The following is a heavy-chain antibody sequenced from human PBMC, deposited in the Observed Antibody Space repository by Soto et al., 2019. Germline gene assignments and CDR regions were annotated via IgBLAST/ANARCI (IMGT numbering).Heavy chain of an antibody. CDR3: ARERPEAFRSTSHFDY. CDR1: GFTFSNVD. Sequence: QVQLVESGGGVVQPGRSLRLSCAASGFTFSNVDMHWFRQATGKGLEWVSVMSFDGTTKFYADSVKGRFTVSRDHSQNTMYLQVNSMRDEDSAAYYCARERPEAFRSTSHFDYWGKGTLVTVSS. J-gene: IGHJ4*02. D-gene: IGHD1-26*01. V-gene: IGHV3-30-3*01. CDR2: MSFDGTTK.